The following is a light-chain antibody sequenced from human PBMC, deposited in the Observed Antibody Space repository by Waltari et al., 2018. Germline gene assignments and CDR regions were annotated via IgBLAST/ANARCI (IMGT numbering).Light chain of an antibody. CDR2: WAS. CDR1: QSVFYSSTNKNN. Sequence: DIVMTQSPDSLAVSLGERVTINCKSSQSVFYSSTNKNNLAWYHQKPGQPPKLLIYWASTRESVVPDRVSGSGSGTDFTLAIGSLQAEDVAVYYCQQYYSTPWTFGQGTKVEIK. CDR3: QQYYSTPWT. V-gene: IGKV4-1*01. J-gene: IGKJ1*01.